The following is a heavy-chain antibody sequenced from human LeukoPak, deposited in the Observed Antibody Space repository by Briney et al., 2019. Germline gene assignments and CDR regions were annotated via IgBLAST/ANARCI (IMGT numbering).Heavy chain of an antibody. D-gene: IGHD3-10*01. Sequence: GGSLRLSCAASGFTFSSYAMSWVRQAPGKGLEWVSSISSRSSYIYYANSVKGRFTISRDNAKNSLYLEMNSLRAEDTAVYSCSRIPCEGHGSGSYTFDSWGQGTLVTVSS. V-gene: IGHV3-21*01. J-gene: IGHJ4*02. CDR1: GFTFSSYA. CDR2: ISSRSSYI. CDR3: SRIPCEGHGSGSYTFDS.